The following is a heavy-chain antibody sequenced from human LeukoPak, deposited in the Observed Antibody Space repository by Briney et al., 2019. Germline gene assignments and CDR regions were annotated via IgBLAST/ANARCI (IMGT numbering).Heavy chain of an antibody. CDR2: IWYDGSTK. CDR3: ARDLGSGNYYNYFDF. V-gene: IGHV3-33*01. J-gene: IGHJ4*02. Sequence: GGSLRLSCAASGFSFKDTGMHWVRQAPGKGPEWLTIIWYDGSTKYYADSVKGRFTVSRDNSKNILYLQLNRLRAEDTAVYYCARDLGSGNYYNYFDFWGQGTLVTASS. D-gene: IGHD3-10*02. CDR1: GFSFKDTG.